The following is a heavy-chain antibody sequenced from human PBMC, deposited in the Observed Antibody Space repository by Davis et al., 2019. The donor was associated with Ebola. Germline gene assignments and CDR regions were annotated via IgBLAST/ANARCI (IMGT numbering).Heavy chain of an antibody. J-gene: IGHJ6*04. CDR1: GGSISSSNW. V-gene: IGHV4-4*02. CDR3: ARDPLWFGEWYYYYGMDV. D-gene: IGHD3-10*01. CDR2: IYHSGST. Sequence: MPSETLSLTCAVSGGSISSSNWWSWVRQPPGKGLEWIGEIYHSGSTNYNPSLKSRVTISVDKSKNQFSLKLSSVTAADTAVYYCARDPLWFGEWYYYYGMDVWGKGTTVTVSS.